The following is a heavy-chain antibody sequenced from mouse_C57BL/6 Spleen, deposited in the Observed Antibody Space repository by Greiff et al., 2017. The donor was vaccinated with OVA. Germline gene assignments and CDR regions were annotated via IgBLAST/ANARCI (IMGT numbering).Heavy chain of an antibody. CDR2: IWSGGST. D-gene: IGHD3-2*02. Sequence: QVQLKESGPGLVQPSQSLSITCTVSGFSLTSYGVHWVRQSPGKGLEWLGVIWSGGSTDYNAAFISRLSIRKDNYKSQVFFKMNSMQADDTAIYYCARIGTAQARAMDYWGQGTSVTVSS. V-gene: IGHV2-2*01. J-gene: IGHJ4*01. CDR3: ARIGTAQARAMDY. CDR1: GFSLTSYG.